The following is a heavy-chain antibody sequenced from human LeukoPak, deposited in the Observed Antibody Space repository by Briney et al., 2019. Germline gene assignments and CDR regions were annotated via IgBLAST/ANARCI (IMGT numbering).Heavy chain of an antibody. J-gene: IGHJ4*02. CDR2: ISSSGNTI. Sequence: PGGSLRLSCAASGFTFSSYSMNWVRQAPGKGLEWVSYISSSGNTIYYADSVKGRFTISRDNAKDSLYLQMNSLRAEDTAVYNCARDRAGGAYYYDSSGYYYWGQGTLVTVSS. CDR1: GFTFSSYS. V-gene: IGHV3-48*01. CDR3: ARDRAGGAYYYDSSGYYY. D-gene: IGHD3-22*01.